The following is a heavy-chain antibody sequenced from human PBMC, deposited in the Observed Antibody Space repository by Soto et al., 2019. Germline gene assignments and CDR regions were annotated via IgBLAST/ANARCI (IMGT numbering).Heavy chain of an antibody. D-gene: IGHD2-2*01. CDR2: ISAYNDHT. J-gene: IGHJ4*02. CDR1: GYSFTNYG. CDR3: AGDSAPYCSGTSCYPFDY. Sequence: QVQLVQSGAEVKKPGASVKVSCKASGYSFTNYGISWVRQAPGQGLEWMGWISAYNDHTNYAKKFKGRVTMPADTSTTTAYMEMRSLRSDDTAVYYCAGDSAPYCSGTSCYPFDYWGQGTLVTVSS. V-gene: IGHV1-18*04.